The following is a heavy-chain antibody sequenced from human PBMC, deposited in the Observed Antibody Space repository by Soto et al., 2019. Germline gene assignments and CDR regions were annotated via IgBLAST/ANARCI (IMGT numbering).Heavy chain of an antibody. CDR2: ISYDGSNK. D-gene: IGHD3-3*01. J-gene: IGHJ3*02. CDR3: ARDNWYYDFLSGPQDAFDI. Sequence: GGSLRLSCAASGFTFSSYAMHWVRQAPGKGLEWVAVISYDGSNKYYADSVKGRFTISRDNSKNTLYLQMNSLRAEDTAVYYCARDNWYYDFLSGPQDAFDIWGQGTMVTVSS. V-gene: IGHV3-30-3*01. CDR1: GFTFSSYA.